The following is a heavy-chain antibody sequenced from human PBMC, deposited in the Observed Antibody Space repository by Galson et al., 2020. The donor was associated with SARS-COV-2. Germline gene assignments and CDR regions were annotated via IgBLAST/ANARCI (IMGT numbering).Heavy chain of an antibody. CDR1: GGSISSSSYY. CDR3: ARHAIWLGELIFDWFDP. J-gene: IGHJ5*02. V-gene: IGHV4-39*01. Sequence: SETLSLTCTVSGGSISSSSYYWGWIRQPPGKGLEWIGSIYYSGSTYYNPSLKSRVTISVDTSKNQFSLKLSSVTAADTAVYYCARHAIWLGELIFDWFDPWGQGTLVTVSS. D-gene: IGHD3-10*01. CDR2: IYYSGST.